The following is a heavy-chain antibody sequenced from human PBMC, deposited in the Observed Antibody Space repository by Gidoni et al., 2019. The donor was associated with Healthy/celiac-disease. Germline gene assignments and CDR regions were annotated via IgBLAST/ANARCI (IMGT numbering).Heavy chain of an antibody. CDR2: IVVGSGNT. J-gene: IGHJ4*02. Sequence: QMQLVQSGPEVKKPGTSVKVSCQASGFTFTSSAMQWVRQARGQRLEWIGWIVVGSGNTNYAQKFQERVTITRDMSTSTAYMELSSLRSEDTAVYYCAAAADSSGWYPHYFDYWGQGTLVTVSS. D-gene: IGHD6-19*01. V-gene: IGHV1-58*02. CDR3: AAAADSSGWYPHYFDY. CDR1: GFTFTSSA.